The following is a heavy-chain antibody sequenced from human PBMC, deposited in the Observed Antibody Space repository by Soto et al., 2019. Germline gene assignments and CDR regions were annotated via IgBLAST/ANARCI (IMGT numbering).Heavy chain of an antibody. CDR2: HYSGGST. D-gene: IGHD1-26*01. J-gene: IGHJ4*02. Sequence: GGSLRLSCAISGFSVSSNYLSWVRQAPGKGLEWVSVHYSGGSTYYADSVQGRFTISRDKSNNTLYPQMRRVRAEDTAVYYCAKGGEYSGSQYSDYWGQGTLVTVSS. CDR3: AKGGEYSGSQYSDY. CDR1: GFSVSSNY. V-gene: IGHV3-53*01.